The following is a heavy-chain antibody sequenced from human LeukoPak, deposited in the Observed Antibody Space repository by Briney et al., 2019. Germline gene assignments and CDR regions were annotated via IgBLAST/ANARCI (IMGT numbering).Heavy chain of an antibody. CDR2: IYYSGST. V-gene: IGHV4-59*01. Sequence: SETLSLTCTVSGGSISSYYWSWIRQPPGKGLEWIGYIYYSGSTNYNPSLKSRVTISVDTSKNQFSLRLSSVTAADTAVYYCARDPGGNLPDVWGQGTTVTVSS. D-gene: IGHD3-10*01. J-gene: IGHJ6*02. CDR1: GGSISSYY. CDR3: ARDPGGNLPDV.